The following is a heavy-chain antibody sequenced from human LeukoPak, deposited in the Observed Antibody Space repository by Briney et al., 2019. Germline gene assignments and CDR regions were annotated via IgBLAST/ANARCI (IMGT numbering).Heavy chain of an antibody. CDR3: ARRDDHGGYIDY. J-gene: IGHJ4*02. CDR1: GGSITSSIYF. CDR2: IYYSGST. D-gene: IGHD4-23*01. Sequence: SETLSLTCTVSGGSITSSIYFWGWIRQPPGTGLEWIGSIYYSGSTYYNPSLKSRVTISVDTSKNQFSLKLTSVTAADTALYYCARRDDHGGYIDYWGQGPLVTVSS. V-gene: IGHV4-39*01.